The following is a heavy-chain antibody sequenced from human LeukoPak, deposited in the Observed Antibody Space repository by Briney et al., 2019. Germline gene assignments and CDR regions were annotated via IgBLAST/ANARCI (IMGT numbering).Heavy chain of an antibody. V-gene: IGHV3-9*01. J-gene: IGHJ3*02. CDR3: AKDNYYDSSGLNAFDI. CDR2: ISWNSGSI. Sequence: GGSLRLSCAASGFTFDDYAMHWVRQAPGKGLEWVSGISWNSGSIGYADSVKGRFTISRDNAKNSLYLQMNSLRAEDTALYYCAKDNYYDSSGLNAFDIWGQGTMVTVSS. D-gene: IGHD3-22*01. CDR1: GFTFDDYA.